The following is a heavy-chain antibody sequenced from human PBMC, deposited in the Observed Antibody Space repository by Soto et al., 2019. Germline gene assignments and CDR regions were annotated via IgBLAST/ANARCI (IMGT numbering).Heavy chain of an antibody. CDR1: GGSISRSTYY. J-gene: IGHJ5*02. V-gene: IGHV4-39*01. D-gene: IGHD2-2*02. CDR3: ARQVPAAIRLGWFDP. CDR2: IYYSGST. Sequence: PSETLSLTCTVSGGSISRSTYYWGWIRQPPGKGLEWIGSIYYSGSTYYRPFLKSRVTISVDTSKNQFSLKLSSVTAADTAVYYCARQVPAAIRLGWFDPWGQGTLVTVSS.